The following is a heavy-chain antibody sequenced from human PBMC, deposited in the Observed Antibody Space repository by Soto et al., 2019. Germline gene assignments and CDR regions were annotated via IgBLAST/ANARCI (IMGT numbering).Heavy chain of an antibody. J-gene: IGHJ4*02. CDR3: AKANTPTYYYDSSGFYGFDC. V-gene: IGHV3-23*01. CDR1: GFTFSSYA. CDR2: ISGGGAGT. D-gene: IGHD3-22*01. Sequence: EVQLLESGGDLVQPGGSLRLSCAASGFTFSSYAMSWVRQAPGKGLEWVSAISGGGAGTYYADSVKGRFSNSRDNSENTLYLQMNSLRAEDTAVYYCAKANTPTYYYDSSGFYGFDCWGQGTLVTVSS.